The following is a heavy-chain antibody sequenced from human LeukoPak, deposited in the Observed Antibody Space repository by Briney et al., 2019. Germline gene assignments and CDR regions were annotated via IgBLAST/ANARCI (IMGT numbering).Heavy chain of an antibody. CDR3: ARDHIVATIALDY. V-gene: IGHV3-30*04. Sequence: GRSLRLSCAASGFTFSSHAMHWVRQAPGKGLEWVAVISYDGSNKYYADSVKGRFTISRDNSKNTLYLQMNSLRAEDTAVYYCARDHIVATIALDYWGQGTLVTVSS. CDR2: ISYDGSNK. CDR1: GFTFSSHA. J-gene: IGHJ4*02. D-gene: IGHD5-12*01.